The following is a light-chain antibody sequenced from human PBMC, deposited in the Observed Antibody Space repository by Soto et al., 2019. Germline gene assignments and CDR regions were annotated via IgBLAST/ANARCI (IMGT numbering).Light chain of an antibody. CDR2: GAS. Sequence: EIVLTQSPGTLSLSPGERATLSCRASQSVSSSYLAWYQQKPGQAPRLLIYGASSRATGIPDRFSGSGSGTDFTLTISRLEPEDFAVYYCQQYDISPVTFGQGTKVESK. CDR3: QQYDISPVT. CDR1: QSVSSSY. V-gene: IGKV3-20*01. J-gene: IGKJ1*01.